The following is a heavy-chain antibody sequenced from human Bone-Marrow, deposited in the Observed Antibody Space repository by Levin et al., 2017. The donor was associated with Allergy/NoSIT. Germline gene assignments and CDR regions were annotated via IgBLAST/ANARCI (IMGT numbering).Heavy chain of an antibody. CDR3: AGYDTSAYHSPFDY. Sequence: AGGSLRLSCAASGFIFSNYAMNWVRQAPGKGLEWVSQISGSGGNTHYADSVKGRFTFSIDNSKNTLYLQMNSLRAEDTAVYYCAGYDTSAYHSPFDYWGQGTLVTVSS. V-gene: IGHV3-23*01. D-gene: IGHD3-22*01. CDR1: GFIFSNYA. CDR2: ISGSGGNT. J-gene: IGHJ4*02.